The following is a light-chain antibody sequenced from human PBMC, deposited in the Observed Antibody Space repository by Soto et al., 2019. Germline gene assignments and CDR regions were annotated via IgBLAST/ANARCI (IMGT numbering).Light chain of an antibody. V-gene: IGKV3-20*01. CDR3: QQYGSCLET. CDR1: QSVSSSY. Sequence: EIVLTQSPGTLSLSPGERATLSCRASQSVSSSYLAWYQQKPGQPPRLLIYGASSRATGIPDRFSGSGSGTDFTVTISRLEPEDFAVYYWQQYGSCLETFGPGTKVDIK. CDR2: GAS. J-gene: IGKJ3*01.